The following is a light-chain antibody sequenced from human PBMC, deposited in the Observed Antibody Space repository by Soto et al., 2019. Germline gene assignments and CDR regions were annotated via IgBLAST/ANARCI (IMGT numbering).Light chain of an antibody. J-gene: IGKJ1*01. Sequence: EIVMTQSPAPLSVSPGERATLSCRASQSVSSNLAWYQQKPGQAPRLLIYGASTRATGIPARFSGSGSGTAFTLTISSLPSEDFAVYYCQQYNNWPLAFGQGTKVEIK. CDR1: QSVSSN. CDR2: GAS. CDR3: QQYNNWPLA. V-gene: IGKV3-15*01.